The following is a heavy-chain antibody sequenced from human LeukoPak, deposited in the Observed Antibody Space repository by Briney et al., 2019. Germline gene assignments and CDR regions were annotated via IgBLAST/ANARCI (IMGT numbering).Heavy chain of an antibody. CDR3: ANHAYSGSCLYMDV. CDR2: ISCSGGST. J-gene: IGHJ6*03. D-gene: IGHD1-26*01. Sequence: GGSLRLSCAASGFTFSSYAMRWVRQAPGKGLEWVSAISCSGGSTYYADSVKGRFTISRGNSKNTLYLQMNSLRAEDTAVYYCANHAYSGSCLYMDVWGKGTTVTVSS. CDR1: GFTFSSYA. V-gene: IGHV3-23*01.